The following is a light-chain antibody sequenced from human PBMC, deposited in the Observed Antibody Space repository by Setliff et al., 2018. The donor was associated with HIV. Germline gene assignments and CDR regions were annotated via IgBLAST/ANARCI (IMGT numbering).Light chain of an antibody. V-gene: IGKV4-1*01. CDR1: QSILYSSNNKNY. CDR2: LAS. CDR3: QQSYSSLYT. J-gene: IGKJ2*01. Sequence: DIVMTQSPDSLAVSLGERATINCKSSQSILYSSNNKNYLSWYQQKPGQPPKLLIYLASTRESGVPDRFSGSGSGTDFTLTISILQAEDVAVYYCQQSYSSLYTFGQGTK.